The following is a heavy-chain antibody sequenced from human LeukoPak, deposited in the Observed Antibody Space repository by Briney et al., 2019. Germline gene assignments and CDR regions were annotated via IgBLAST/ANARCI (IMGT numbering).Heavy chain of an antibody. D-gene: IGHD4-23*01. CDR2: INPSGGST. V-gene: IGHV1-46*01. Sequence: ASVKVSCKASGYTFTSHYMHWVRQAPGQGLEWMGIINPSGGSTSYAQKFQGRVTMTRDMSTSTVYMELSSLRSEDTAVYYCARDPPFRNYGGNHDVDYWGQGTLVTVSS. CDR3: ARDPPFRNYGGNHDVDY. CDR1: GYTFTSHY. J-gene: IGHJ4*02.